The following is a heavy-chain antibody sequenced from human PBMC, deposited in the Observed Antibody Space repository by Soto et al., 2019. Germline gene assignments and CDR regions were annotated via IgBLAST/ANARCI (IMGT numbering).Heavy chain of an antibody. CDR1: GFTFSSYG. D-gene: IGHD2-15*01. CDR2: IWYDGSNK. CDR3: ARDREVVVAAAFDY. Sequence: PGGSLRLSCAASGFTFSSYGMHWVRQAPGKGLEWVAVIWYDGSNKYYADSVKGRFTISRDNSKNTLYLQMNSLRAEDTAVYYCARDREVVVAAAFDYWGQGTLVTVSS. J-gene: IGHJ4*02. V-gene: IGHV3-33*01.